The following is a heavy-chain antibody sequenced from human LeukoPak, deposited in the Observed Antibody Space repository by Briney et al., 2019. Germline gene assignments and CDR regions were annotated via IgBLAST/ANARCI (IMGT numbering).Heavy chain of an antibody. Sequence: PSQTLSLTCTVSGGSISSGDYYWSWIRQPPGKGLEWIGYIYYSGSTYYNPSLKSRVTISVDTSKNQFSLKLSSVTAADTAVYYCAREWWWLRATYFDYWGQGTLVTVSS. CDR1: GGSISSGDYY. D-gene: IGHD5-12*01. J-gene: IGHJ4*02. CDR3: AREWWWLRATYFDY. V-gene: IGHV4-30-4*01. CDR2: IYYSGST.